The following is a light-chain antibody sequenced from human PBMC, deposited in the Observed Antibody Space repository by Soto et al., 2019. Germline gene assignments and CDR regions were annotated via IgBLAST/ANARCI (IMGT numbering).Light chain of an antibody. Sequence: DIPMTQSPSTLSASVGDRVTITCRASQSISTWLAWYQQKPGKAPKLLIYKASSLESGVPSRFSGSGSGTEFTLTISSLQPDDVATYYCQQYNTYPLTFGGGTTVEIK. J-gene: IGKJ4*01. CDR3: QQYNTYPLT. CDR1: QSISTW. V-gene: IGKV1-5*03. CDR2: KAS.